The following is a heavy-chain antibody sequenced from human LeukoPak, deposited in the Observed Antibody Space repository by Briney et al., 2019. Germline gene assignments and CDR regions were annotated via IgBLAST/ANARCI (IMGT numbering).Heavy chain of an antibody. J-gene: IGHJ6*03. CDR2: INHSGST. CDR1: GGSFSGYY. Sequence: PSETLSLTCAVYGGSFSGYYWSWIRQPPGKGLEWIGEINHSGSTNYNPSLKSRVTISVDTSKNQFSLKLSSVTAADTAVYYCASPLVATHPGESSGYDKGDYYYYMDVWGKGTTVTISS. V-gene: IGHV4-34*01. D-gene: IGHD3-22*01. CDR3: ASPLVATHPGESSGYDKGDYYYYMDV.